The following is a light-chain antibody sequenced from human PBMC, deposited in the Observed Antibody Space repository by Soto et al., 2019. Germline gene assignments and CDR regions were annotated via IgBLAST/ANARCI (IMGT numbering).Light chain of an antibody. CDR1: ISDVGGNKF. CDR2: DVS. V-gene: IGLV2-14*03. J-gene: IGLJ1*01. CDR3: SSFTGTNYV. Sequence: QSALTQPASVSGSPGQSITISCTGTISDVGGNKFVSWYQQYPGKAPKLMICDVSNRPSGVSNRFSGSKSGNTASLTISGLQAEDEAGYYCSSFTGTNYVFGTGTKLTVL.